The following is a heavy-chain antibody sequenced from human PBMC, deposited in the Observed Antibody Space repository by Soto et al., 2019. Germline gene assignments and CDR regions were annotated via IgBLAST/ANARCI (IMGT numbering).Heavy chain of an antibody. CDR2: MNSYNGDG. J-gene: IGHJ4*02. D-gene: IGHD2-2*01. CDR3: ARGSAYQRTGKSDF. CDR1: GYKFADYN. V-gene: IGHV1-8*01. Sequence: QVQLVQSGAEVKKPGASVKVSCRTSGYKFADYNMNWVRQATGLGLEWLGYMNSYNGDGGYAQKVQGRLTLTKNTSISTANMEINNLRDDDTAVYYCARGSAYQRTGKSDFWGQGTPVTVSS.